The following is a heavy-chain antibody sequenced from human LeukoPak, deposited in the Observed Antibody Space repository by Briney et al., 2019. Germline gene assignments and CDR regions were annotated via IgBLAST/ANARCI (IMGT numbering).Heavy chain of an antibody. CDR1: GGSISSYY. J-gene: IGHJ5*02. Sequence: PSETLSLTCTVSGGSISSYYWSWIRQPPGKGLEWIGYIYYSGSTNYNPSLKSRVTISVDTSKNQFSLKLSSVTAADTAVYYCARQVRNAIVVVPAAHDWFDPWGQGTLVTVSS. CDR3: ARQVRNAIVVVPAAHDWFDP. V-gene: IGHV4-59*08. CDR2: IYYSGST. D-gene: IGHD2-2*01.